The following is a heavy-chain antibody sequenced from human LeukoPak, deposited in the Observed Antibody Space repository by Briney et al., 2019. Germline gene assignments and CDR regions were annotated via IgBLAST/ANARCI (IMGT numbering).Heavy chain of an antibody. D-gene: IGHD5-12*01. V-gene: IGHV5-51*01. J-gene: IGHJ4*02. Sequence: GESLKISCKGSGYSFTSYWIAWVRQMPGKGLEWMGVIYPGDSDTRYSPSFRGQVSISADKSISTAYLQWSRLMASDTAVYYCARRRRIDSGSDPFDSWGQGTLVTVSS. CDR3: ARRRRIDSGSDPFDS. CDR2: IYPGDSDT. CDR1: GYSFTSYW.